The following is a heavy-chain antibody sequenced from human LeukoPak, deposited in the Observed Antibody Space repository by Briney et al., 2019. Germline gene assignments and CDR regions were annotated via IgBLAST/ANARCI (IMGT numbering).Heavy chain of an antibody. Sequence: SVKVSCKASGGTFSSYAISWVRQAPGQGLEWMGGIIPIFGTANYAQKFQGRVTITADESTSTAYMELSSLRSEDTAVYYCARDPRPITMVRGVIGGNWYDPWGQGTLVTVSS. J-gene: IGHJ5*02. V-gene: IGHV1-69*13. CDR2: IIPIFGTA. D-gene: IGHD3-10*01. CDR3: ARDPRPITMVRGVIGGNWYDP. CDR1: GGTFSSYA.